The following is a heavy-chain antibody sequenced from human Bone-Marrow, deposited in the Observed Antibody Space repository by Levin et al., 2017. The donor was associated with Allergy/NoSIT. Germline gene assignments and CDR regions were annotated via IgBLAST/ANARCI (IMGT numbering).Heavy chain of an antibody. Sequence: LSLTCAASGFTFSSYGMHWVRQAPGKGLEWVAVISYDGSNKYYADSVKGRFTISRDNSKNTLYLQMNSLRAEDTAVYYCAKDSNSGGQWLVLWGIGYWGQGTLVTVSS. CDR3: AKDSNSGGQWLVLWGIGY. CDR2: ISYDGSNK. CDR1: GFTFSSYG. V-gene: IGHV3-30*18. D-gene: IGHD6-19*01. J-gene: IGHJ4*02.